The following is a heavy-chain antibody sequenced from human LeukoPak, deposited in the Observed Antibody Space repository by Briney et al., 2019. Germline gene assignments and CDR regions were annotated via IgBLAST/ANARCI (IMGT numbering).Heavy chain of an antibody. CDR2: VIPIFGTA. D-gene: IGHD3-10*01. CDR1: GGTFSTYA. Sequence: SVKVSCKASGGTFSTYAISWVRLGPGQGLEWMGGVIPIFGTANYAQKFQGRVTINADESTSTAYMELSSLRSEDTAVYYCARGPSDYYGSGSSRYNWFDPWGQGTLVTVSS. V-gene: IGHV1-69*13. J-gene: IGHJ5*02. CDR3: ARGPSDYYGSGSSRYNWFDP.